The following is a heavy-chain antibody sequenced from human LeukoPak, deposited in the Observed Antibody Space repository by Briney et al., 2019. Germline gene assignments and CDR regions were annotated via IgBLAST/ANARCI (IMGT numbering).Heavy chain of an antibody. CDR2: INQDESKK. CDR1: GFRFSNDW. V-gene: IGHV3-7*01. D-gene: IGHD2-2*01. CDR3: ARDHAYRTDY. J-gene: IGHJ4*02. Sequence: GVSLRLSCAASGFRFSNDWMCWVRQAPGKGLEWVANINQDESKKYYVDSVKGRFTISRDNAKNSLYLQMSSLRAEDTAVYYCARDHAYRTDYWGQGTLVTVSS.